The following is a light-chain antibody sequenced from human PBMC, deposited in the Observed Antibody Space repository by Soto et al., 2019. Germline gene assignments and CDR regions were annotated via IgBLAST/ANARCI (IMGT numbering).Light chain of an antibody. J-gene: IGKJ1*01. CDR1: QSVGSN. Sequence: EIVMTQSPATLSVSPGERATLSCRASQSVGSNLAWYQQKPGQPPRLLFYDAYTRATGVPARFSCGGSGTDFTLTISSLQSEDFAVYYSQQYGHFWTFGQGTKVEIK. V-gene: IGKV3-15*01. CDR3: QQYGHFWT. CDR2: DAY.